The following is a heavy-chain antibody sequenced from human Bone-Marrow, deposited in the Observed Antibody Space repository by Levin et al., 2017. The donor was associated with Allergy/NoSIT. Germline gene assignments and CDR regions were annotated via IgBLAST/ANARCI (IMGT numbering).Heavy chain of an antibody. D-gene: IGHD5-12*01. Sequence: GASVKVSCAASGFTFSSHAVSWVRQAPGEGLEWVSSISDNGAITYYADSAKGRFTISRDNSKNTVYLQLNSLRPGDTAVYFCAKAPQWLRYRAFDFWGQGIPVTVSS. V-gene: IGHV3-23*01. CDR1: GFTFSSHA. J-gene: IGHJ4*02. CDR2: ISDNGAIT. CDR3: AKAPQWLRYRAFDF.